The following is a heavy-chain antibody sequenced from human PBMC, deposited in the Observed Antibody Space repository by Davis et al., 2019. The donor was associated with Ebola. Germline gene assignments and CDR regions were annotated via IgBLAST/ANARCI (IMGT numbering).Heavy chain of an antibody. V-gene: IGHV4-4*07. D-gene: IGHD2-8*01. CDR2: IYAGGSP. J-gene: IGHJ4*02. CDR1: GGSISTYY. CDR3: ARQWRKDDFFDY. Sequence: MPSETLSLTCIVSGGSISTYYWNWIRQPAGKGLEWIGHIYAGGSPKFNPSLKGRVTMSVGTSKNQFSLRLNSMTAADTAVYYCARQWRKDDFFDYWGQGTLVAVSS.